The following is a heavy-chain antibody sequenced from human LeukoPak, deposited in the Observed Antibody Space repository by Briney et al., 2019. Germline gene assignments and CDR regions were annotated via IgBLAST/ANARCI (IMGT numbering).Heavy chain of an antibody. J-gene: IGHJ4*02. D-gene: IGHD3-10*01. Sequence: TGGSLRLSCAASGFTFSGYSMNWVRKAPGKGLEWVSYISGSSGTIYYADSVKGRFTISRDNAKNSLYLQMNSLRVEDTAVYYCARDKRPPRYGELFEVSFDYWGLGTLVTVSS. V-gene: IGHV3-48*01. CDR2: ISGSSGTI. CDR3: ARDKRPPRYGELFEVSFDY. CDR1: GFTFSGYS.